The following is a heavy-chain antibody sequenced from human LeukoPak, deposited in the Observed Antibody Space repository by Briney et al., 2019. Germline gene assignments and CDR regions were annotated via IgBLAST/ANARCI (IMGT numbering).Heavy chain of an antibody. CDR2: INPNNGDT. D-gene: IGHD2-21*01. V-gene: IGHV1-2*02. Sequence: GASVKVSCKASGYTFTAQYMHWVRQAPGQGLEWMGWINPNNGDTKYAQSFLGRVTMTRDTSTTTAYMELSSLRSDDTAVYFCASYPRSIPTPPFDYWAQGTLVTVSS. CDR3: ASYPRSIPTPPFDY. J-gene: IGHJ4*02. CDR1: GYTFTAQY.